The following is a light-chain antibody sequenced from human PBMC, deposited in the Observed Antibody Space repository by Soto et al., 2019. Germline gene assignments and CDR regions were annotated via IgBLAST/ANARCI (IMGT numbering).Light chain of an antibody. CDR3: QEYNVRSS. V-gene: IGKV3-15*01. Sequence: VTTQSPATLSVSLGDRATISCRASQNVDGDLAWYQQKPGQAPRLLIYRTSTRANGTPVRFSGSGSGTVSTLTISRLQSEYLAVYFCQEYNVRSSFGQGTKVEIK. CDR1: QNVDGD. J-gene: IGKJ1*01. CDR2: RTS.